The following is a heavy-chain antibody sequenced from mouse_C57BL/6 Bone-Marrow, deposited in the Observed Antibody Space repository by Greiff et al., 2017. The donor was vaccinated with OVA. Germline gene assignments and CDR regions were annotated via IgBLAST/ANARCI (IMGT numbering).Heavy chain of an antibody. V-gene: IGHV1-53*01. J-gene: IGHJ2*01. CDR3: ARGGGLRRGFDY. Sequence: QVQLQQPGPELVKPGASVKLSCKASGYTFTSYWMHWVKQRPGQGLEWIGNINPSNGGTNYNEKFKSKATLTVDKSSSTAYMQLSSLTSEDSAVYYCARGGGLRRGFDYWGQGTTLTVSS. CDR2: INPSNGGT. D-gene: IGHD2-4*01. CDR1: GYTFTSYW.